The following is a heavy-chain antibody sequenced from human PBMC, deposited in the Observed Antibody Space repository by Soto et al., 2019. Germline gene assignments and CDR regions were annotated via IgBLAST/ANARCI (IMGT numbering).Heavy chain of an antibody. CDR3: AKDGDSSRRRFDF. CDR1: GFTFNTYA. V-gene: IGHV3-23*01. D-gene: IGHD3-22*01. CDR2: ISGSGGTT. J-gene: IGHJ4*02. Sequence: EVQLLESGGGLVQPGGSLRLSCAASGFTFNTYAMSWVRPAPGKGLEWVPYISGSGGTTYYADSVKGRFTISRVNSMNTLYLQMNSLRAEGTAVYYCAKDGDSSRRRFDFCGQGSLVTVSS.